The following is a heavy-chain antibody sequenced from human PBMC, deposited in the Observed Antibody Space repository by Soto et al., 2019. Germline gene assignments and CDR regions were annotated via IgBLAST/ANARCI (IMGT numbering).Heavy chain of an antibody. J-gene: IGHJ4*02. CDR3: ARSIVEAGPHDY. D-gene: IGHD6-19*01. Sequence: ASVKVSCKASGYTFNSYDINWVRQATGQGLEWMGWMNPNSGNTGYAQKFQGRVTMTRNTSISTAYMELSSLRSEDTAVYYCARSIVEAGPHDYWGQGTLVTVSS. V-gene: IGHV1-8*01. CDR2: MNPNSGNT. CDR1: GYTFNSYD.